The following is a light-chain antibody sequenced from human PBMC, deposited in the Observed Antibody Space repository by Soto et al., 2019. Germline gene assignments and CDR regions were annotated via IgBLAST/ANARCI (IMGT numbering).Light chain of an antibody. CDR2: GAS. J-gene: IGKJ5*01. V-gene: IGKV3-20*01. CDR3: QQYGFSPIS. Sequence: DIVLTQSPGALFLSPGERSTLSCRAIQSVRGNYLAWYQQKPGQAPRLLISGASSRASGIPDRFSGSGSGTDFTLTISRLEPEDLAVYSCQQYGFSPISFGQGTRMEIK. CDR1: QSVRGNY.